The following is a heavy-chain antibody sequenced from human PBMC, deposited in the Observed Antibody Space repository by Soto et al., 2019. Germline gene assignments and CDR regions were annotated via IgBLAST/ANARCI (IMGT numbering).Heavy chain of an antibody. D-gene: IGHD3-22*01. V-gene: IGHV3-23*01. CDR3: AKSRGSFFYYGLDV. Sequence: AGGSLRLSCVASGFTSSSYAMSWVRQAPGTGLEWVSGFGGGAGRTFYADSVKGRCTISRDTSKDTLFLQLNSLTAEDTGVYYCAKSRGSFFYYGLDVWGQGTTVTVSS. J-gene: IGHJ6*02. CDR2: FGGGAGRT. CDR1: GFTSSSYA.